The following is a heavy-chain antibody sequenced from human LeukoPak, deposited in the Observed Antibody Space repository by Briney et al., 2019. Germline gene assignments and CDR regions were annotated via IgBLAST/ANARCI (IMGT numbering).Heavy chain of an antibody. CDR2: IKQDGSEK. V-gene: IGHV3-7*01. CDR3: ARGDTSANYYFFDY. Sequence: PGGSLRLSCAASGFTFSSYWMQWVRQAPGKGLEWVANIKQDGSEKYYADSVKGRFIISRDNAKNALYLQMNSLRTEDTAVYYCARGDTSANYYFFDYWGQGTLVSVSS. D-gene: IGHD3-22*01. J-gene: IGHJ4*02. CDR1: GFTFSSYW.